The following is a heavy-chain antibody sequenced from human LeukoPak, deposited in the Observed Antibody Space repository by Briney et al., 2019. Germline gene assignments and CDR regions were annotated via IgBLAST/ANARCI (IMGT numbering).Heavy chain of an antibody. CDR3: ARVRWELLQYYFDY. CDR1: GGSFSGYY. CDR2: INHSGST. Sequence: SETLSLTCAVYGGSFSGYYWSWIRQPPGKGLEWIGEINHSGSTNYNPSLKSRVTISVDTSKNQFSLMLSSVTAADTAVYYCARVRWELLQYYFDYWGQGTLVTVSS. J-gene: IGHJ4*02. V-gene: IGHV4-34*01. D-gene: IGHD1-26*01.